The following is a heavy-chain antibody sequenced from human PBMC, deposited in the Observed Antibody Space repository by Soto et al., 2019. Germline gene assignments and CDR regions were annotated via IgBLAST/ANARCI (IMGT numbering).Heavy chain of an antibody. CDR2: IYHSGST. CDR3: ARAGYYDFWSGYLGYYYGMDV. D-gene: IGHD3-3*01. V-gene: IGHV4-30-2*01. CDR1: GGSISSGGYS. Sequence: SETLSLTCAVSGGSISSGGYSWSWIRQPPGKGLEWIGYIYHSGSTYYNPSLKSRVTISVDRSKNQFSLKLSSVTAADTAVYYCARAGYYDFWSGYLGYYYGMDVWGQGTMVTVSS. J-gene: IGHJ6*02.